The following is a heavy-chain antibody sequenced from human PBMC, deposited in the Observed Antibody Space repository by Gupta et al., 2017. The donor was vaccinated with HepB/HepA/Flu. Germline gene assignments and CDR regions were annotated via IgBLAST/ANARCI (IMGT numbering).Heavy chain of an antibody. CDR1: GFTFNSYW. V-gene: IGHV3-74*01. CDR3: VRVVTWFDP. D-gene: IGHD2-21*02. J-gene: IGHJ5*02. CDR2: INPDGTIT. Sequence: EVQLVESGGGLVQPGGSLRLSCAASGFTFNSYWMHWVRQAPGGGLVWVSRINPDGTITTYADSVKGRFTISRDNAKKTVFLQMNSLTVEDTAVYYCVRVVTWFDPWGQGILVTVSS.